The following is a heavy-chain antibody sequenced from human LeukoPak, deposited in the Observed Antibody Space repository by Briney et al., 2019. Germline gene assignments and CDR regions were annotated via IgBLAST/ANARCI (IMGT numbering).Heavy chain of an antibody. Sequence: PGGSLRLSCAASGFTFGSYAMSWVRQAPGKGLEWVSAISGSGGSTYYADSVKGRFTISRDNAKNSLYLQMNSLRAEDTAVYYCARDRYDYYYYMDVWGKGTTVTVSS. V-gene: IGHV3-23*01. CDR1: GFTFGSYA. D-gene: IGHD3-16*02. J-gene: IGHJ6*03. CDR2: ISGSGGST. CDR3: ARDRYDYYYYMDV.